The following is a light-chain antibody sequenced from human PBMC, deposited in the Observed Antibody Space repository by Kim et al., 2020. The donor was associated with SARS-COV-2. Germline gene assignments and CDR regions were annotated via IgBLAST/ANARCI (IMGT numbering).Light chain of an antibody. J-gene: IGLJ3*02. V-gene: IGLV1-47*01. Sequence: ELTQPPSASGTPGQRVTISCSGSTTNIGSNYVYWYQHLPGTAPQVLLYRDSQRPSGVPDRFSGSKSGTSASLAVSGLRSEDQADYYCAVWDDSLGAWVFGGGTQLTVL. CDR1: TTNIGSNY. CDR2: RDS. CDR3: AVWDDSLGAWV.